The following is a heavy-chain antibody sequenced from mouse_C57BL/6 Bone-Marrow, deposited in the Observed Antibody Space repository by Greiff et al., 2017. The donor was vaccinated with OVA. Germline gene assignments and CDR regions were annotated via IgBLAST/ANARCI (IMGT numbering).Heavy chain of an antibody. CDR1: GFTFSDYG. V-gene: IGHV5-17*01. CDR3: ASYGLDYAMDY. D-gene: IGHD2-2*01. Sequence: EVQVVESGGGLVKPGGSLKLSCAASGFTFSDYGMHWVRQAPEKGLEWVAYISSGSSTIYYADTVKGRFTISRDNAKNTLFQQMTSLRSEDTAMYCCASYGLDYAMDYWGQGTSVTVSS. CDR2: ISSGSSTI. J-gene: IGHJ4*01.